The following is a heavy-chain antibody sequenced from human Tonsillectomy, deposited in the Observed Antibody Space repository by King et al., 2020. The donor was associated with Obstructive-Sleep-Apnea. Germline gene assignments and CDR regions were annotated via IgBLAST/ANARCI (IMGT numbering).Heavy chain of an antibody. D-gene: IGHD3-3*02. J-gene: IGHJ4*02. V-gene: IGHV3-7*03. Sequence: EVQLVESGGGLVQPGGSLRLSCKASGFICMSYWMKGVRQAPGKGLELVASIKYDGSEKKYVDSGKGRFIMSRDNAKNLLFLEMNSLTAEDTAVYFCARVPISHWGQGILVAVSS. CDR1: GFICMSYW. CDR2: IKYDGSEK. CDR3: ARVPISH.